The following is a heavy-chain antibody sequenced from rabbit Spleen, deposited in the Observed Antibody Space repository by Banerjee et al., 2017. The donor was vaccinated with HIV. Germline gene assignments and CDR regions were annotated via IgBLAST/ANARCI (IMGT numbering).Heavy chain of an antibody. D-gene: IGHD8-1*01. CDR1: GFSFNSGHD. Sequence: QSLEESGGGLVKPGASLTLTCKASGFSFNSGHDMRWVRQAPGKGLEWVACAYAGSSGSTYSATWAKGRFTISKTSSTTMTLQMTSLTAADTATYFCARDAGTSFSTYGMDLWGPGTLVTVS. V-gene: IGHV1S40*01. J-gene: IGHJ6*01. CDR2: AYAGSSGST. CDR3: ARDAGTSFSTYGMDL.